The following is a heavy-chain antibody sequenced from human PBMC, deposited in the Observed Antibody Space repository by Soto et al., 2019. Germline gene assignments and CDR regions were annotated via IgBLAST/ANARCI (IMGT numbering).Heavy chain of an antibody. CDR2: IYYCGST. J-gene: IGHJ5*02. V-gene: IGHV4-30-4*01. CDR1: GGSISSGDYY. CDR3: ARGDWNSNWFDP. D-gene: IGHD1-7*01. Sequence: QVQPQESGPGLVKPSQTLSLTCTVSGGSISSGDYYWSWIRQPPGKGLERIGYIYYCGSTYYNPSLKSRVTIPVDTSKNQFSLKLSSVTAADTAVYYCARGDWNSNWFDPWGQGSLVAVSS.